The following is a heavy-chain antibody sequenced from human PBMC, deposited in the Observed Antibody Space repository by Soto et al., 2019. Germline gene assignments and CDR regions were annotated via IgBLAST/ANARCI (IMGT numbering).Heavy chain of an antibody. CDR1: GFTFSSYS. J-gene: IGHJ4*02. V-gene: IGHV3-21*01. Sequence: EVQLVESGGGLVKPGGSLRLSCAASGFTFSSYSMNWVRQAPGKGLEWVSSISSSSSYIYYADSVKGRFTISRDNAKNSLYLQMNSLRAEDTAVYYCAREKSDFWSGYHDYWGQGTLVTVSS. CDR3: AREKSDFWSGYHDY. D-gene: IGHD3-3*01. CDR2: ISSSSSYI.